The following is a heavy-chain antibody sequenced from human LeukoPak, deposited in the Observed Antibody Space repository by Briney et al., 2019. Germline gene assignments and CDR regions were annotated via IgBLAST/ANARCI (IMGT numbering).Heavy chain of an antibody. CDR2: ISPGGGTT. Sequence: GGSLRLSCGVSGFAFGSEAMNWVRQSPARGLEWVASISPGGGTTYYADSVKGRFTISRDNSNNTLYVQMSSLRAEDTAVYYRAKAKAYTVTTPLDYWGQGTLVTVSS. CDR1: GFAFGSEA. D-gene: IGHD4-17*01. V-gene: IGHV3-23*01. CDR3: AKAKAYTVTTPLDY. J-gene: IGHJ4*02.